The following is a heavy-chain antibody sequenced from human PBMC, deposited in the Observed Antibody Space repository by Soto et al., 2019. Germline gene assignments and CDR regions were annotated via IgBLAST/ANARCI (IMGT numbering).Heavy chain of an antibody. D-gene: IGHD4-17*01. CDR3: ARGDLYGDFNAFDI. CDR1: GFTFSSYG. V-gene: IGHV3-33*01. Sequence: GGSLRLSCAASGFTFSSYGMHWVRQAPGKGLEWVAVIWYDGSNKYYADSVKGRFTISRDNSKNTLYLKMNSLRAEDTVVYYCARGDLYGDFNAFDIWGQGTMVTVSS. J-gene: IGHJ3*02. CDR2: IWYDGSNK.